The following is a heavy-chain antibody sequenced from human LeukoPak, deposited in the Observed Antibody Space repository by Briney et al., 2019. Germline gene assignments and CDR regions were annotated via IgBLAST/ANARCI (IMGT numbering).Heavy chain of an antibody. V-gene: IGHV1-69*04. D-gene: IGHD3-22*01. CDR3: ARDVSGLYYYDSSGYYYPDY. Sequence: GALVKVSCKASGGIFSSYAISWVRQSPGQGLEWMGRIIPILGIANYAQKFQRRVTVTADKSTSTAYMELSSLRSEDTAVYYCARDVSGLYYYDSSGYYYPDYWGQGTLVTVSS. J-gene: IGHJ4*02. CDR1: GGIFSSYA. CDR2: IIPILGIA.